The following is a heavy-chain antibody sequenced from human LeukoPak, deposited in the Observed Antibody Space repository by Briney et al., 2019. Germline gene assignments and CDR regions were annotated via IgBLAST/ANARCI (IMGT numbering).Heavy chain of an antibody. D-gene: IGHD3-22*01. V-gene: IGHV4-59*06. J-gene: IGHJ4*02. Sequence: SETLSLTCAVYGGSFSGYYWSWIRQPPGKGLEWIGYIYYSGSTYYNPSLKSRVTISVDTSKNQFSLKLSSVTAADTAVYYCASRVYYYDSSGYYFRDWGQGTLVAVSS. CDR1: GGSFSGYY. CDR3: ASRVYYYDSSGYYFRD. CDR2: IYYSGST.